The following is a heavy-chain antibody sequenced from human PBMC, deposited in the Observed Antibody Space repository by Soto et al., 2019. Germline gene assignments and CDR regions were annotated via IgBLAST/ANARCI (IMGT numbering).Heavy chain of an antibody. V-gene: IGHV3-7*01. CDR2: IKEDGSEK. J-gene: IGHJ4*02. CDR3: ARAPLLSDIDN. Sequence: SRILQARGKGLEWVASIKEDGSEKYYVDSVKGRFTISRDNAENSLYLQMNSLRAEYTVVYYCARAPLLSDIDNSGQGTLVTVHS. D-gene: IGHD1-26*01.